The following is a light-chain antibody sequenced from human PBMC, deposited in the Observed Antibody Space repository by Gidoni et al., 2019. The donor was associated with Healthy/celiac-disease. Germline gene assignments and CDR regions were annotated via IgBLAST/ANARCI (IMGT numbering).Light chain of an antibody. V-gene: IGKV3-15*01. CDR3: QQYNNWPGT. CDR2: GAT. CDR1: QSVSSN. J-gene: IGKJ1*01. Sequence: IVMTQSPATLSVSPGERATRSCRASQSVSSNLAWYQQRPGQAPRLLIYGATTKATGIPARFSGSGSGTEFTLTISGLQSEAFAVYYCQQYNNWPGTFGQGTKVEIK.